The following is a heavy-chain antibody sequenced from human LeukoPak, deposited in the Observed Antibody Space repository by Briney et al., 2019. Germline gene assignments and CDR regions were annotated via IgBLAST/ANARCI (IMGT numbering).Heavy chain of an antibody. V-gene: IGHV3-21*01. D-gene: IGHD6-13*01. CDR1: GCTFSSYS. J-gene: IGHJ5*02. Sequence: GGSLRLSCAASGCTFSSYSMNWVRQAPGKGLEWVSSISSSSSYIYYADSVKGRFTISRDNAKNSLYLQMNSLRAEATAVYYCARDMGSSWYPTNWFDPWGQGTLVTVSS. CDR3: ARDMGSSWYPTNWFDP. CDR2: ISSSSSYI.